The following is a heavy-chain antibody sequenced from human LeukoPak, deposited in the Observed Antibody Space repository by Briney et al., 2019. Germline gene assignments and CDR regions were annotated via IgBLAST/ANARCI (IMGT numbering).Heavy chain of an antibody. V-gene: IGHV1-2*02. CDR2: INPNSGGT. Sequence: ASVKVSCKASGYTFTGYYMHWVRQAPGQGLEWMGGINPNSGGTNYAQKFQGRVTMTRDTSISTAYMELSRLRSDDTAVYYCARGGNIAAAQILRGNYFDYWGQGTLVTVSS. CDR3: ARGGNIAAAQILRGNYFDY. CDR1: GYTFTGYY. J-gene: IGHJ4*02. D-gene: IGHD6-13*01.